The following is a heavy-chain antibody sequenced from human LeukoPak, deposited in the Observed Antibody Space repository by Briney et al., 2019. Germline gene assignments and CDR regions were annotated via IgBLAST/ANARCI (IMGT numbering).Heavy chain of an antibody. Sequence: PGGSLRLSCAASGFTFSSYGMHWVRQPPGKGLEWVAFIRYDGSNIYYADSVRGRFTISRDNSKSTLYLQMNSLRPEDTAVYYCAKTTAMTVNWFDPWGQGTQVTVPS. CDR3: AKTTAMTVNWFDP. CDR2: IRYDGSNI. V-gene: IGHV3-30*02. J-gene: IGHJ5*02. CDR1: GFTFSSYG. D-gene: IGHD2-2*01.